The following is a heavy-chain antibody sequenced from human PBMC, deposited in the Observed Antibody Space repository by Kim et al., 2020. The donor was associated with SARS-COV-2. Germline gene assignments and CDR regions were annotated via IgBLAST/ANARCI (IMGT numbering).Heavy chain of an antibody. V-gene: IGHV3-23*01. D-gene: IGHD2-21*02. J-gene: IGHJ4*02. CDR2: IGVSGVKT. CDR1: GFTFSGYA. CDR3: VKRPGPSDYYFDY. Sequence: GGSLRLSCATSGFTFSGYAMSWVRQAPGKGLQWVSTIGVSGVKTAYADSVKGRFTISRDDSKNTLYLQMNSLRAEDTAIYYCVKRPGPSDYYFDYWGQGTLVTVSS.